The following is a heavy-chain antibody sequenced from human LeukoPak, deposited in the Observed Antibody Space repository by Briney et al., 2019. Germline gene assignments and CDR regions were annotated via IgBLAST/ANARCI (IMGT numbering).Heavy chain of an antibody. CDR1: GFTFSSYE. J-gene: IGHJ4*02. Sequence: GGSLRLSCAASGFTFSSYEMNWVRQAPGKGLEWVPYISSSGSTIYYADSVKGRFTISRDNAKNSLYLQMNSLRAEDTAVYYCARVLSSGGGYDYYDYWGQGTLVTVSS. CDR2: ISSSGSTI. V-gene: IGHV3-48*03. D-gene: IGHD3-16*01. CDR3: ARVLSSGGGYDYYDY.